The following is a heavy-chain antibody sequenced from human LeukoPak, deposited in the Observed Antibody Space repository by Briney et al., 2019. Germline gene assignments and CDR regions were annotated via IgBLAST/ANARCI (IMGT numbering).Heavy chain of an antibody. D-gene: IGHD3-10*01. Sequence: SQTLSLTCTVSGGSISSGDYYWSWIRQPPGKGLEWIGYIYYSGSTYYNPSLKSRVTISVDTSKNQFYLKLSSVTAADTAVYYCARVVNYGTTAPYFDYWGQGTLVTVSS. J-gene: IGHJ4*02. V-gene: IGHV4-30-4*01. CDR3: ARVVNYGTTAPYFDY. CDR2: IYYSGST. CDR1: GGSISSGDYY.